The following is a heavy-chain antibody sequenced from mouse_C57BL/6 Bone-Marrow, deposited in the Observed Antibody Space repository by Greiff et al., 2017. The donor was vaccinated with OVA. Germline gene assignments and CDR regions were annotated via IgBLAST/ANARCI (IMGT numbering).Heavy chain of an antibody. CDR2: IDPNSGGT. V-gene: IGHV1-72*01. Sequence: QVQLQQPGAELVKPGASVKLSCKASGYTFTSYWMHWVKQRPGRGLEWIGRIDPNSGGTTYNEKFKSKATLTVDKPSSTAYMQLSSLTSEDSAVYYCARRGRLRTWFAYWGQGTLVTVSA. J-gene: IGHJ3*01. CDR3: ARRGRLRTWFAY. CDR1: GYTFTSYW. D-gene: IGHD2-4*01.